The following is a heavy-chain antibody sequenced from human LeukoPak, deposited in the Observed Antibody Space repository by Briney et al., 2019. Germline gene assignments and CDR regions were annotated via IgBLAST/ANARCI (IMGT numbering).Heavy chain of an antibody. CDR1: GFTFINAW. CDR3: TSGVGTLDY. CDR2: IQSTTNGGTP. D-gene: IGHD1-14*01. Sequence: GGSLRLSCAASGFTFINAWMTWVRQPPGKGLECVGRIQSTTNGGTPDYATPVKGRFTISRDDSKNTLYLQMNSLKTEDTAVYYCTSGVGTLDYWGQGALVTVSS. V-gene: IGHV3-15*01. J-gene: IGHJ4*02.